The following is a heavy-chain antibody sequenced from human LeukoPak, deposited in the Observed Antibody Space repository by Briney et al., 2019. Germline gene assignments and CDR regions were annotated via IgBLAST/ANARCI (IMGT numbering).Heavy chain of an antibody. CDR2: MYYSGST. Sequence: SETLSLTCTVSGGSVSGRSYFWGWIRQPPGEGLEWLGSMYYSGSTYYNPSLKSRVNVSADTSKSQFSLQLTSATAADTAVYYCAADSSGYYYFDQWGQGTLVTVSS. CDR3: AADSSGYYYFDQ. CDR1: GGSVSGRSYF. J-gene: IGHJ4*02. D-gene: IGHD3-22*01. V-gene: IGHV4-39*01.